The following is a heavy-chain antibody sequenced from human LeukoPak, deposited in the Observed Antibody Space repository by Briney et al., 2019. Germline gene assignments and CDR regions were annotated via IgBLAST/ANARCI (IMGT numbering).Heavy chain of an antibody. CDR3: ARSARWLRLWEATVTKYFDY. Sequence: GGSLRLSCAASGFTVSSNYMSWVRQAPGKGLEWVSVIYSGGSTYYADSVKGRFTISRDNSKNTLYLQMNSLRAEDTAVYYCARSARWLRLWEATVTKYFDYWGQGTLVTVSS. CDR2: IYSGGST. J-gene: IGHJ4*02. D-gene: IGHD4-17*01. V-gene: IGHV3-66*01. CDR1: GFTVSSNY.